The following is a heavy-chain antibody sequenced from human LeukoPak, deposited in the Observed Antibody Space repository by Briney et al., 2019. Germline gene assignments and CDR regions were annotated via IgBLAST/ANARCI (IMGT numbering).Heavy chain of an antibody. CDR1: GGSFSGYY. CDR3: ARAYYGSGSYRSGMDV. J-gene: IGHJ6*02. V-gene: IGHV4-34*01. CDR2: INHSGST. Sequence: SETLSLTCAVSGGSFSGYYWSWIRQPPGKGLEWIGEINHSGSTNYNPSLKSRVTISVDTSKNQFSLKLSSVTAADTAVYYCARAYYGSGSYRSGMDVWGQGTTVTVSS. D-gene: IGHD3-10*01.